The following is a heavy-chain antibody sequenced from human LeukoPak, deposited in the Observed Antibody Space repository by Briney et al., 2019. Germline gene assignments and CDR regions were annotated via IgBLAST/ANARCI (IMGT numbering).Heavy chain of an antibody. CDR1: GFTFSSYA. CDR3: AKVRLGTDYYDSSGYYGY. CDR2: ISGSGGST. J-gene: IGHJ4*02. Sequence: GGSLRLSCAASGFTFSSYAMSWVRQAPGKGLEWVSAISGSGGSTYYADSVKGRFTISRDNSKNSLYLQMNSLRAEDTAVYYCAKVRLGTDYYDSSGYYGYWGQGTLVTVSP. D-gene: IGHD3-22*01. V-gene: IGHV3-23*01.